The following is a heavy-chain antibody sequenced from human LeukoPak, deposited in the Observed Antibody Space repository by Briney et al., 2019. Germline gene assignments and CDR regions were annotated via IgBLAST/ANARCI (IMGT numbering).Heavy chain of an antibody. CDR1: GGSISSSSYY. Sequence: SETLSLTCTVSGGSISSSSYYWGWIRQPAGKGLEWIGRIYTSGSTNYNPSLKSRVTMSVDTSKNQFSLKLSSVTAADTAVYYCARVNNLELPDYWGQGTLVTVSS. CDR2: IYTSGST. J-gene: IGHJ4*02. D-gene: IGHD1-7*01. V-gene: IGHV4-61*02. CDR3: ARVNNLELPDY.